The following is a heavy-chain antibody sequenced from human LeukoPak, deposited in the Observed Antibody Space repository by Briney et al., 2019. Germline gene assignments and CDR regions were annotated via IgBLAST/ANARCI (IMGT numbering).Heavy chain of an antibody. CDR3: ARIVGADEGADY. D-gene: IGHD1-26*01. J-gene: IGHJ4*02. V-gene: IGHV3-7*01. Sequence: GGSLRLSCAASGFTFSSYWMTWVRQAPGKGLEWVANMKHDGTKKNYADSVKGRFTISRDNAKYSLYLQMNSLRAEDTALYYCARIVGADEGADYWGQGTLVTVSS. CDR1: GFTFSSYW. CDR2: MKHDGTKK.